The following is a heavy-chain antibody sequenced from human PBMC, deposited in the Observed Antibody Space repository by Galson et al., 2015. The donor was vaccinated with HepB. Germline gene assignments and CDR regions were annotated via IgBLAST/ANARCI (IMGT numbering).Heavy chain of an antibody. CDR1: GFTFSSYG. J-gene: IGHJ6*03. CDR3: ARGVPNPTQTFVVPAHTDYYYYMDV. V-gene: IGHV3-30*03. Sequence: SLRLSCAASGFTFSSYGMHWVRQAPGKGLEWVAVISYDGSNKYYADSVKGRFTISRDNSKNTLYLQMNSLRAEDTAVYYCARGVPNPTQTFVVPAHTDYYYYMDVWGKGTTVTVSS. CDR2: ISYDGSNK. D-gene: IGHD2-2*01.